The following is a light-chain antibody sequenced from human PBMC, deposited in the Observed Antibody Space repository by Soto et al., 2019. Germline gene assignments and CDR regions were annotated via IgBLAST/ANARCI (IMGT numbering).Light chain of an antibody. J-gene: IGKJ1*01. CDR1: QSVSGN. CDR2: GAS. V-gene: IGKV3-15*01. Sequence: IVMTQSPATLSVSPGERATLSCMASQSVSGNLAWYQQKPGQAPRLLIYGASTRATAIPARFSGSGSGTEFTLTISSLQSEYFAVYSCQQYNNWPPWTFGQGTKVDIK. CDR3: QQYNNWPPWT.